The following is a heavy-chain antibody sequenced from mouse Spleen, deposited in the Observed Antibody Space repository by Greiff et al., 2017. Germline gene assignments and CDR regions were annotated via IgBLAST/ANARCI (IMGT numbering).Heavy chain of an antibody. CDR1: GYTFTDYE. J-gene: IGHJ2*01. CDR3: TRKKEDGYYFDY. CDR2: IDPETGGT. D-gene: IGHD2-3*01. V-gene: IGHV1-15*01. Sequence: QVQLQQSGAELVRPGASVTLSCKASGYTFTDYEMHWVKQTPVHGLEWIGAIDPETGGTAYNQKFKGKAILTADKSSSTAYMELRSLTSEDSAVYYCTRKKEDGYYFDYWGQGTTLTVSS.